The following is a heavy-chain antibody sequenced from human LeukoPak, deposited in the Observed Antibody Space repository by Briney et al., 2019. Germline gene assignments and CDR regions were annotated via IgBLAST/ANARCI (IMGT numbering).Heavy chain of an antibody. J-gene: IGHJ4*02. Sequence: AVKVSCKASGYTFPGYYIHWVRQAPGKGLEGMGGFDPEDGETIYAQKFQGRVTMTEDTSTDTAYMELSSLRSEDTAVYYCAPLLGVVSWGQGTLVTVSS. CDR3: APLLGVVS. CDR2: FDPEDGET. V-gene: IGHV1-24*01. CDR1: GYTFPGYY. D-gene: IGHD5/OR15-5a*01.